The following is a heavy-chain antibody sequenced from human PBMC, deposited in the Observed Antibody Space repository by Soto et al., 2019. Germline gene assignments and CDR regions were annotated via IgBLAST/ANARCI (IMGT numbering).Heavy chain of an antibody. CDR3: ARREVYHYASSAYYSDY. J-gene: IGHJ4*02. D-gene: IGHD3-22*01. Sequence: QVQLVQSGAEVKKPGASVKVSCKASGYTFTTYGISWVRQAPGQGLEWMGWISVYNGKTHYAHKLQGRVTMTTDTSTSTAYMELRSLRSDDTAVYYCARREVYHYASSAYYSDYWGQGTLVTVSS. CDR1: GYTFTTYG. CDR2: ISVYNGKT. V-gene: IGHV1-18*01.